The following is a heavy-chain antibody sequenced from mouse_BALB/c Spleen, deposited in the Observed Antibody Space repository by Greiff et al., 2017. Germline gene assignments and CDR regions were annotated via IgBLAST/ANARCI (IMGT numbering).Heavy chain of an antibody. CDR3: AGHEYAWFDY. V-gene: IGHV5-6*02. Sequence: EVKLEESGGDLVKPGGSLKLSCAASGFTFSSYGMSWVRQTPDKRLEWVATISSGGSYTYYPDSVKGRFTISRDNAKNTLYLQMSSLKSEDTAMYYCAGHEYAWFDYWGQGTLVTVSA. CDR2: ISSGGSYT. D-gene: IGHD5-2*01. CDR1: GFTFSSYG. J-gene: IGHJ3*01.